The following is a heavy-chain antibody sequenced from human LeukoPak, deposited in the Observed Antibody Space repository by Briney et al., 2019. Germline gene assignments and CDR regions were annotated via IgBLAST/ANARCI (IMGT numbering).Heavy chain of an antibody. Sequence: GGSLRLSCAASGLTFSSYAMKWVRQAPGKGLEWVSTITGSGAGTYYADSVKGRFTISRDNSKNTVYLQMNSLRADDTAIYYCAKGDYGYYYYMDVWGKGTTVTVSS. CDR1: GLTFSSYA. CDR3: AKGDYGYYYYMDV. J-gene: IGHJ6*03. D-gene: IGHD4-17*01. CDR2: ITGSGAGT. V-gene: IGHV3-23*01.